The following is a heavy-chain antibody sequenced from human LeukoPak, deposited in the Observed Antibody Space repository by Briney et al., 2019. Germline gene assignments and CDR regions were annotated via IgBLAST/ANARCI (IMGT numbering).Heavy chain of an antibody. Sequence: PGGSLRLSCAASGFIFSSYAMHWVRQAPGKGLEWVAFIRYDGSNKYYADSVKGRFTISRDNSKNTLYLQMNSLRAEDTAVYYCANRFQLNGGFDIWGQGTMVTVSS. CDR2: IRYDGSNK. CDR3: ANRFQLNGGFDI. J-gene: IGHJ3*02. V-gene: IGHV3-30*02. CDR1: GFIFSSYA. D-gene: IGHD3-3*01.